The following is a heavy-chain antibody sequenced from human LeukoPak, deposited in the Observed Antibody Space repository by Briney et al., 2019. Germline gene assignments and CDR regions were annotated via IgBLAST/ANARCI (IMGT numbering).Heavy chain of an antibody. J-gene: IGHJ6*03. D-gene: IGHD6-13*01. Sequence: SETLSLTCSVSDDSITMYYWTWIRQPPGKGLEWIGYVDHTGSTNFNPSLNGRVSISRDTTKNLFSLRLRSVTAADTAVYFCARGRVSSSTWYSTYYYYFYMDLWGKGTTVTVPS. CDR1: DDSITMYY. CDR3: ARGRVSSSTWYSTYYYYFYMDL. CDR2: VDHTGST. V-gene: IGHV4-59*01.